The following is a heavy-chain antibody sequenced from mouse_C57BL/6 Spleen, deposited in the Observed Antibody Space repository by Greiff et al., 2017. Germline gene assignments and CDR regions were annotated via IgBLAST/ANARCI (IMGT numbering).Heavy chain of an antibody. J-gene: IGHJ2*01. Sequence: VQLQQSGAELARPGASVKLSCKASGYTFTSYGISWVKQRTGQGLEWIGEIYPRSGNTYYNETFKGKATLTADKSSSTAYMELRSLTSEDSAVYFCARGGTFITTVSSEDYFDYWGQGTTLTVSS. CDR1: GYTFTSYG. CDR3: ARGGTFITTVSSEDYFDY. D-gene: IGHD1-1*01. CDR2: IYPRSGNT. V-gene: IGHV1-81*01.